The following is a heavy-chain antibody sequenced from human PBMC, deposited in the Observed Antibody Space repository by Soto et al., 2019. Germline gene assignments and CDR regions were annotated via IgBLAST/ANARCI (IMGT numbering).Heavy chain of an antibody. CDR2: IYYSGST. J-gene: IGHJ5*02. V-gene: IGHV4-61*01. Sequence: SEILSLTCTVSGGSVSSGSYYWSWIRQPPGKGLEWIGYIYYSGSTNYNPSLKSRVTISVDTSKNQFSLKLSSVTAADTAVYYCARTRFLEWLFPRWFDPWGQGTLVTVSS. D-gene: IGHD3-3*01. CDR1: GGSVSSGSYY. CDR3: ARTRFLEWLFPRWFDP.